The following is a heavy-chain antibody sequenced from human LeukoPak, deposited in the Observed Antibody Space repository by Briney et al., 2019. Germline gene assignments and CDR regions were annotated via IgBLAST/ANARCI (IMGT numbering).Heavy chain of an antibody. J-gene: IGHJ2*01. D-gene: IGHD5-12*01. CDR1: GYTLTELS. V-gene: IGHV1-24*01. CDR3: ATASYIVATPRYFDL. Sequence: GASVKVSCKVSGYTLTELSMHWVRQAPGKGLEWMGGFDPEDGETIYAQKFQGRVIMTEDTSTDTAYMELSSLRSEDTAVYYCATASYIVATPRYFDLWGRGTLVTVSS. CDR2: FDPEDGET.